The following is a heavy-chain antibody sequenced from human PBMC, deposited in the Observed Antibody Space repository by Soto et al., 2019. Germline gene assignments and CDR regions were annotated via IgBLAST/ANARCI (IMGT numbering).Heavy chain of an antibody. Sequence: GGSLRLSCAASGFTFSDYYMSWIRQAPGKGLEWVSYISSSSSYTNYADSVKGRFTISRDNAKNSLYLQMNSLRAEDTAVYYCARGAYSSSSLPDYYGMDVWGQGTTVTVSS. CDR1: GFTFSDYY. V-gene: IGHV3-11*06. CDR2: ISSSSSYT. D-gene: IGHD6-6*01. J-gene: IGHJ6*02. CDR3: ARGAYSSSSLPDYYGMDV.